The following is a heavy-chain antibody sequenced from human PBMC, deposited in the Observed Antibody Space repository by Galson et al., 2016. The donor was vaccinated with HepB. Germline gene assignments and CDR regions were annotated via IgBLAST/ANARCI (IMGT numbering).Heavy chain of an antibody. V-gene: IGHV1-69*13. Sequence: SVKVSCKASGATFSGYDLNWVRQAPGQGLEWVGGIIPAFGTPKYAQKFQGRVTIAADDSASTISLDLSSLRPDDTAIYCCARAVWNSFSVWGQGTVVTVSS. CDR2: IIPAFGTP. J-gene: IGHJ3*01. CDR3: ARAVWNSFSV. D-gene: IGHD1-1*01. CDR1: GATFSGYD.